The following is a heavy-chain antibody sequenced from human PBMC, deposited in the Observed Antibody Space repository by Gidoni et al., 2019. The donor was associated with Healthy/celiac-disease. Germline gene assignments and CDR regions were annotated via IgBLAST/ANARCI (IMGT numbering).Heavy chain of an antibody. D-gene: IGHD5-12*01. Sequence: QVQLVQSGAEVKKPGSSVKVSCKASGGTFSSYAISWVRQAPGQGLEWMGGIIPIFGTANYAQKFQGRVTITADESTSTAYMELSSLRSEDTAVYYCARAEPGEMATMDGAFDIWGQGTMVTVSS. CDR3: ARAEPGEMATMDGAFDI. CDR1: GGTFSSYA. CDR2: IIPIFGTA. J-gene: IGHJ3*02. V-gene: IGHV1-69*01.